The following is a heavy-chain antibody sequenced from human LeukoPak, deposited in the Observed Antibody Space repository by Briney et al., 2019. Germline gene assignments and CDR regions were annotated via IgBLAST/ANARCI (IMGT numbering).Heavy chain of an antibody. V-gene: IGHV4-39*07. Sequence: SETLSLTCTVSGGSISSSSYYWGWIRQPSGKGLEWIGSIYYSGSTYYNPSLKSRVTISVDTSKNQFSLKLSSVTAADTAVYYCAGRSDIVVVVAATSAFDIWGQGTMVTVSS. D-gene: IGHD2-15*01. J-gene: IGHJ3*02. CDR1: GGSISSSSYY. CDR2: IYYSGST. CDR3: AGRSDIVVVVAATSAFDI.